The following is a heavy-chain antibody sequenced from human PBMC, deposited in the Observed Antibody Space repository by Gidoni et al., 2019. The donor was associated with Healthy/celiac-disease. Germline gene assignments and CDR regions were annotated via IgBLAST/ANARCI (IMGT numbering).Heavy chain of an antibody. CDR1: GFTFSSYS. D-gene: IGHD6-13*01. CDR2: ISSSSSYI. Sequence: EVQRVESGGGMVKPGASLRPSCSASGFTFSSYSMNWVRQAPGKGLEWVSSISSSSSYIYYADSVKGRFTISRDNAKNSLYLQMNSLSAEDTAVYYCARVIAAAGVNWFDPWGQGTLVTVSS. CDR3: ARVIAAAGVNWFDP. J-gene: IGHJ5*02. V-gene: IGHV3-21*01.